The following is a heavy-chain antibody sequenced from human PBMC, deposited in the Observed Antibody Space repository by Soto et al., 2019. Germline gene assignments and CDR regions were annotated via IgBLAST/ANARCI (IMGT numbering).Heavy chain of an antibody. CDR1: GFSFNTYE. V-gene: IGHV3-48*03. J-gene: IGHJ4*02. CDR2: VSSSGTTI. Sequence: EVQLVESGGGLVQAAGSLRLSCAASGFSFNTYEMTWVRQAPGKGLEWVAYVSSSGTTIHYAASVKGRFTISRDNAKNSLYLQLNSLRVEDTAVYYCARRITGMSAYWGQGTLVTVSS. D-gene: IGHD1-20*01. CDR3: ARRITGMSAY.